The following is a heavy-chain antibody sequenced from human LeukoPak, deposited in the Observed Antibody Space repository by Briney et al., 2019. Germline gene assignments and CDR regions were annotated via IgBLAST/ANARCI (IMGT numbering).Heavy chain of an antibody. V-gene: IGHV3-21*01. D-gene: IGHD1-1*01. CDR3: ARDLNDRNGNSCYFDN. CDR2: ISSSSSYI. CDR1: GFTFSSYS. Sequence: PGGSLRLSCAASGFTFSSYSMNWVRQAPGKGLEWVSSISSSSSYIYYADSVKGRFTISRDNAKNSLYLQMSFLRADDTAVYYCARDLNDRNGNSCYFDNWGQGTLVTVSS. J-gene: IGHJ4*02.